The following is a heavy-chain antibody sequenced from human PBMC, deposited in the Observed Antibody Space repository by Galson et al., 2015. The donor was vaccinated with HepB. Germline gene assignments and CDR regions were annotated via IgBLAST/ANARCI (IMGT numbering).Heavy chain of an antibody. Sequence: SLRLSCAASGFTFSSYGMHWVRQAPGKGLEWVAFIRYDGSNKYYADSVKGRFTISRDNSKNTLYLQMNSLRAEDTAVYYCAKVWSLSDLQLLWFGDSVLGWGQGTLVTVSS. J-gene: IGHJ4*02. V-gene: IGHV3-30*02. D-gene: IGHD3-10*01. CDR2: IRYDGSNK. CDR1: GFTFSSYG. CDR3: AKVWSLSDLQLLWFGDSVLG.